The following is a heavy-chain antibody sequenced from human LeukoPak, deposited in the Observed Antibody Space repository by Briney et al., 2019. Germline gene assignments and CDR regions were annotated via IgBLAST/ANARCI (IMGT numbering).Heavy chain of an antibody. Sequence: GGSLRLSCAASGFTFDDYAMHWVRQAPGKGLEWVSLISWDGGSTYYADSVKGRFTISRDDSKNSLYLQMNSLRAEDTALYYCAKQASGVSHYYMDVWGKGTTVTVSS. D-gene: IGHD2-8*01. V-gene: IGHV3-43D*03. CDR2: ISWDGGST. J-gene: IGHJ6*03. CDR1: GFTFDDYA. CDR3: AKQASGVSHYYMDV.